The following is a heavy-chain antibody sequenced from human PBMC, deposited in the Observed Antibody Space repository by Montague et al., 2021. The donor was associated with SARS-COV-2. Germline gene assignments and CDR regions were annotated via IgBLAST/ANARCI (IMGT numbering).Heavy chain of an antibody. CDR3: ASLGSPAYYGGDCYLRDYGTDV. CDR2: IYYSGNT. Sequence: SETLSLTCTVSGGSITSSAYFWSWIHQSPGKGLEWIGTIYYSGNTYSNPSLKSRLTISMDTSKSQVSLKINSVTAADTAVYFCASLGSPAYYGGDCYLRDYGTDVWGQGTRVTVSS. CDR1: GGSITSSAYF. J-gene: IGHJ6*02. V-gene: IGHV4-39*01. D-gene: IGHD2-21*02.